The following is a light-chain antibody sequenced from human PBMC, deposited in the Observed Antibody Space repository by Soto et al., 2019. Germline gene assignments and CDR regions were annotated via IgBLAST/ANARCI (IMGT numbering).Light chain of an antibody. Sequence: SALTQPRSVSGSPGQSIAISCTGSSSDVGIYNYVSWYQQHPGKVPKLIIYEVTNRPSGVSNRFSGSKSGNTASLTISGLQAEDEADYYCSSYTTSSTRVFGTGTKVTVL. CDR1: SSDVGIYNY. J-gene: IGLJ1*01. V-gene: IGLV2-14*01. CDR2: EVT. CDR3: SSYTTSSTRV.